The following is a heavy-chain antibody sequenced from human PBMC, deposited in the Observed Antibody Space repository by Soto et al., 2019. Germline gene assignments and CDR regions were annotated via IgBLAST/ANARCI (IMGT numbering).Heavy chain of an antibody. J-gene: IGHJ6*02. CDR2: IYYSGST. V-gene: IGHV4-31*03. CDR3: ARGYYGILTGPNGMDV. Sequence: SETLSLTCTVSGGSISSGGYYWSWIRQHPGKGLEWIGYIYYSGSTYYNPSLKSRVTISVDTSKNQFSLKLSSVRAADTAVSDCARGYYGILTGPNGMDVWGQGTRVTVSS. CDR1: GGSISSGGYY. D-gene: IGHD3-9*01.